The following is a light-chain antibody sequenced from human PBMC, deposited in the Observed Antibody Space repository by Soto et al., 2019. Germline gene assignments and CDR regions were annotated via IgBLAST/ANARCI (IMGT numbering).Light chain of an antibody. CDR1: QSISSY. Sequence: DIQMTQSPSSLSASVGDRVTITCRASQSISSYLNWYQQKPGKAPKLLIYAASSLQSGVPSRFSGSGSGTDFTLTISSLQPEDFANYYCQQSYSTPLFTLGPGTKVDI. J-gene: IGKJ3*01. V-gene: IGKV1-39*01. CDR3: QQSYSTPLFT. CDR2: AAS.